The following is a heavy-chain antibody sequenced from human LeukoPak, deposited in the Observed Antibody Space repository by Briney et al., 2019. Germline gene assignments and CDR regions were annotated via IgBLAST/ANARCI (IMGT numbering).Heavy chain of an antibody. Sequence: GGSLRLSCAASGFTFSSYSMNWVRQAPGKGLEWVSVIQGAGNTYYADSVKGRFTISRDSSQNTLYLQMNSLRAEDTAVYYCARERYSTGWYGGDYYYSYAMDVXXQGTSVTVSS. J-gene: IGHJ6*01. CDR2: IQGAGNT. CDR1: GFTFSSYS. D-gene: IGHD6-19*01. V-gene: IGHV3-66*01. CDR3: ARERYSTGWYGGDYYYSYAMDV.